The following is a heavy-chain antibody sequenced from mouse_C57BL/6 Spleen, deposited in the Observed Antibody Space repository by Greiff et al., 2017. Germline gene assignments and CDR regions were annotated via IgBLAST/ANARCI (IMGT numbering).Heavy chain of an antibody. V-gene: IGHV1-80*01. CDR1: GYAFSSYW. D-gene: IGHD3-2*02. Sequence: QVQLKQSGAELVKPGASVKISCKASGYAFSSYWMNWVKQRPGKGLEWIGQIYPGDGDTNYNGKFKGKATLTADKSSSTAYMQLSSLTSGDSAVYFCERGAQATSYYFDDWGQGTTLTVSS. CDR3: ERGAQATSYYFDD. J-gene: IGHJ2*01. CDR2: IYPGDGDT.